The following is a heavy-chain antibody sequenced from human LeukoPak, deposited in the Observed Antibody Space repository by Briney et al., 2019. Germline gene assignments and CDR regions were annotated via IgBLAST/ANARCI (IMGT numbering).Heavy chain of an antibody. CDR2: IYYSGST. J-gene: IGHJ4*02. Sequence: SETLSLTCTVSGGSISSSSYYWGWIRQPPGKGLEWIGSIYYSGSTYYNPSLKSRVPISVDTSKNQFSLKLSSVTAADTAVYYCARHGIAVAESARFDYWGQRTLVTVSS. CDR3: ARHGIAVAESARFDY. D-gene: IGHD6-19*01. V-gene: IGHV4-39*01. CDR1: GGSISSSSYY.